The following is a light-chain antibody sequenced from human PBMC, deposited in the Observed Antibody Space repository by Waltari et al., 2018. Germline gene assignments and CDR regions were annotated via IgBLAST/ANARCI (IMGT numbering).Light chain of an antibody. CDR3: NSRDSSGNHLV. CDR1: SLRSYY. Sequence: SSELTQAPAVSVSLGQTVRITCQGDSLRSYYAGGYQQKPGQAPVLVIYGKNNRPSGIPDRFSGSSSGNTASLTITGAQAEDEADYYCNSRDSSGNHLVFGGGTKLTVL. V-gene: IGLV3-19*01. CDR2: GKN. J-gene: IGLJ2*01.